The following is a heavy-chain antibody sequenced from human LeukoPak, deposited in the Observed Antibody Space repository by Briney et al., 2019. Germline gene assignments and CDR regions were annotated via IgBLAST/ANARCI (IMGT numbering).Heavy chain of an antibody. CDR1: GFTVSSNY. D-gene: IGHD3-16*02. CDR2: IYSGGST. CDR3: ARAGVWGSYRYFDY. J-gene: IGHJ4*02. Sequence: QAGGSLRLPCAASGFTVSSNYISWVRQAPGKGLEWVSLIYSGGSTYYADSVKGRFTISRDNSKNTLYLQMSSLRPEDTAVYYCARAGVWGSYRYFDYWGQGTLVTVSS. V-gene: IGHV3-66*01.